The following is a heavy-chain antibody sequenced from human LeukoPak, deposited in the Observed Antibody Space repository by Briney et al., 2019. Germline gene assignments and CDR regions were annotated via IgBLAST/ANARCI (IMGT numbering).Heavy chain of an antibody. Sequence: GGSLRLFCAASGFLFSNAWMRWVRQAPGKGVEWVGRFKSKTDGGITDYAAPVKGRFTISRDDSKNTLYPQMNSLKTEDTAVYYCTTFNSFDYWGQGTLVTVSS. CDR1: GFLFSNAW. CDR2: FKSKTDGGIT. J-gene: IGHJ4*02. D-gene: IGHD4-11*01. V-gene: IGHV3-15*01. CDR3: TTFNSFDY.